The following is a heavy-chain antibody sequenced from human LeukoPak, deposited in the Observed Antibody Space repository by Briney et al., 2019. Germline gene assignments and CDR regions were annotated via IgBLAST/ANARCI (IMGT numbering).Heavy chain of an antibody. Sequence: ASVKVSCKASGYTFTSYYMHWVRQAPGQGLEWMGIINPSGGSTSYAQKFQGRVTMTRDTSTSTVYMELSSLRSEDTAVYYCARAVVGGYYDSSGYGEMVYYYYYYMDVWGKGTTVTVSS. J-gene: IGHJ6*03. CDR3: ARAVVGGYYDSSGYGEMVYYYYYYMDV. V-gene: IGHV1-46*01. D-gene: IGHD3-22*01. CDR1: GYTFTSYY. CDR2: INPSGGST.